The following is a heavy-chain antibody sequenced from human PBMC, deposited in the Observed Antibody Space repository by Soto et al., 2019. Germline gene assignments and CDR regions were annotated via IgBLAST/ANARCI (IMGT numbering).Heavy chain of an antibody. CDR3: ARDYGKLNP. J-gene: IGHJ5*02. D-gene: IGHD2-15*01. V-gene: IGHV3-21*01. CDR1: GFTFSTYT. CDR2: ISSGSNYI. Sequence: EVQLVESGGGLVKPGGSLRLSCAASGFTFSTYTMNWVRQTPGKGLEWVSSISSGSNYIYYADSLKGRFNISRDNAKNSLYLQMNSLRAEDTAVYYCARDYGKLNPWGQGTLVTVSS.